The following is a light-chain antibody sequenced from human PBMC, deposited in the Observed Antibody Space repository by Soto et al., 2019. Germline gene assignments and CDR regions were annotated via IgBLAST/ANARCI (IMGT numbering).Light chain of an antibody. CDR2: GNS. J-gene: IGLJ3*02. CDR1: SSNIGAGYD. Sequence: QSVLTQPPSVSGAPGQRVTISCTGSSSNIGAGYDVHWYQQLPGTAPKLLIYGNSNRPSGVPDRFSGSKSGTSASLAITGLQAEEEAAYYCQSSDSSLSGWVFGGGTKVTVL. CDR3: QSSDSSLSGWV. V-gene: IGLV1-40*01.